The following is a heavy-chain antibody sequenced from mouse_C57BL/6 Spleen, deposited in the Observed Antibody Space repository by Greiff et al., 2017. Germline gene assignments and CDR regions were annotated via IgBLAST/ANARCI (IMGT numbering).Heavy chain of an antibody. J-gene: IGHJ4*01. CDR3: ARSKGRVSRGYYAMDY. D-gene: IGHD1-1*01. CDR1: GYTFTSYD. V-gene: IGHV1-85*01. Sequence: QVQLQQSGPELVKPGASVKLSCKASGYTFTSYDINWVKQRPGQGLEWIGWIYPRDGSTKYNEKFKGKATLTVDTSSSTAYMELHSLTSEDSAVYFCARSKGRVSRGYYAMDYWGQGTSVTVSS. CDR2: IYPRDGST.